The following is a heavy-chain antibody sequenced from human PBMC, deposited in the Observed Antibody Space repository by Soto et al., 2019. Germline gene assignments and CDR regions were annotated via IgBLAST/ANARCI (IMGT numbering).Heavy chain of an antibody. CDR1: DGSISTYY. D-gene: IGHD1-26*01. J-gene: IGHJ4*02. CDR2: IYDIGST. CDR3: AGDIRTGSYRFDY. Sequence: PSETLSLTCTVSDGSISTYYWSWLRQPPGKGLEWIGYIYDIGSTIYNPSLKSRVTISVDRPNNQFSLKLRSVTAADTAIYYCAGDIRTGSYRFDYWGQGTLVT. V-gene: IGHV4-59*08.